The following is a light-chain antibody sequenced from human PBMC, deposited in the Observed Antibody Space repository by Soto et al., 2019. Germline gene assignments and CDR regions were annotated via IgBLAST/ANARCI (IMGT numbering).Light chain of an antibody. CDR3: QQYNFWPPLT. CDR1: QSVNSY. CDR2: DAS. V-gene: IGKV3-15*01. Sequence: EIVLTQSPATLSVSPGERATLSCRASQSVNSYLAWYRQKPGQAPRLLISDASTRATGVPARFSGSGSGTEFTITIISLQSEDSGIYYCQQYNFWPPLTFGGGTKVEIK. J-gene: IGKJ4*01.